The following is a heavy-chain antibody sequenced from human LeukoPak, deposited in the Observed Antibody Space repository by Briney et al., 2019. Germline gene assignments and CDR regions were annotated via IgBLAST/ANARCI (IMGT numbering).Heavy chain of an antibody. Sequence: SETLSLTCTVSGGSISSYYWNWIRQPPGKGLEWIGYIYYSGSTNYNPSLKSRVTISVDTSKNQLSLNLNSVTAADTAVYYCTRASRGYSYGFAEYWGQGTLVTVSS. CDR1: GGSISSYY. CDR3: TRASRGYSYGFAEY. D-gene: IGHD5-18*01. V-gene: IGHV4-59*01. J-gene: IGHJ4*02. CDR2: IYYSGST.